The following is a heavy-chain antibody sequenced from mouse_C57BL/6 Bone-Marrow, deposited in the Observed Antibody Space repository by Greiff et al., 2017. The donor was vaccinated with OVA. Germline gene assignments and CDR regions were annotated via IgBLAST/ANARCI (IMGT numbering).Heavy chain of an antibody. Sequence: EVKLMESGPGLVKPSQSLSLTCSVPGYSITSGYYWNWIRQFPGNKLEWMGYISYDGSNNYNPSLKNRISITRDTSKNQFFLKLNSVTTEDTATYYCARDNGSSLYAMDYWGQGTSVTVSS. CDR2: ISYDGSN. D-gene: IGHD1-1*01. V-gene: IGHV3-6*01. CDR1: GYSITSGYY. J-gene: IGHJ4*01. CDR3: ARDNGSSLYAMDY.